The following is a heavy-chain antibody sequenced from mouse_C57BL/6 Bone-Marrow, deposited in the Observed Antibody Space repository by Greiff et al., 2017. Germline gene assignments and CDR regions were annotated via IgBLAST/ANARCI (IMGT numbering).Heavy chain of an antibody. CDR1: GFTFSDYG. V-gene: IGHV5-17*01. D-gene: IGHD1-1*01. J-gene: IGHJ3*01. Sequence: EVKVVESGGGLVKPGGSLKLSCAASGFTFSDYGMHWVRQAPEKGLEWVAYISSGSSTIYYADTVKGRFTISRDNAKNTLFLQMTSLRSEDTAMYYCARPEYYGSSYVGFAYWGQGTLVTVSA. CDR3: ARPEYYGSSYVGFAY. CDR2: ISSGSSTI.